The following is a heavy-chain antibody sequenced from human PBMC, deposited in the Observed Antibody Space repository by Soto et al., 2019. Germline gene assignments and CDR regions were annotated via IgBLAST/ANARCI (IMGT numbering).Heavy chain of an antibody. CDR2: IRYDGSNI. CDR3: ARDGVVHTTFFGYFDD. V-gene: IGHV3-33*01. J-gene: IGHJ4*02. CDR1: GFTFSGLG. Sequence: QVQLVESGGGVVQPGRSLRLSCAASGFTFSGLGMHWVRQAPGKGLEWVAVIRYDGSNIYYADAVKGRFTISRDNSKDTLYLHMHSLRADDTAVYYCARDGVVHTTFFGYFDDWGQGTLVTVSS. D-gene: IGHD3-10*02.